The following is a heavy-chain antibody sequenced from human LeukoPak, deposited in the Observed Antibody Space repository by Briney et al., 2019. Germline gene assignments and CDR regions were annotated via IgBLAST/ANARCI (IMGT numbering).Heavy chain of an antibody. D-gene: IGHD3-9*01. J-gene: IGHJ4*02. CDR1: GYSFTSYW. CDR2: IYPGDSDT. V-gene: IGHV5-51*01. CDR3: ARQGYHILTGYYSFDY. Sequence: GESLKISCKGSGYSFTSYWIGWVRQMPGKGLEGMGIIYPGDSDTRYSPSFQGQVTISADKSISTAYLQWSSLKASDTAMYYCARQGYHILTGYYSFDYWGQGTLVTVSS.